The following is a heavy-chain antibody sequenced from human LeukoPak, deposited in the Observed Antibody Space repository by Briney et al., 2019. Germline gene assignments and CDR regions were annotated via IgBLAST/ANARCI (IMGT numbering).Heavy chain of an antibody. CDR3: ARGHLGGYNRFDY. J-gene: IGHJ4*02. CDR2: IDHTGTT. CDR1: GGSFGSYY. D-gene: IGHD5-24*01. V-gene: IGHV4-34*01. Sequence: SETLCLTCAVSGGSFGSYYWTWIRQSPGNGLEWIGQIDHTGTTAYNPSLKTRVTIALDTSKTQFSVNVTSLTAADTAVYYCARGHLGGYNRFDYWGRGTQVTVSS.